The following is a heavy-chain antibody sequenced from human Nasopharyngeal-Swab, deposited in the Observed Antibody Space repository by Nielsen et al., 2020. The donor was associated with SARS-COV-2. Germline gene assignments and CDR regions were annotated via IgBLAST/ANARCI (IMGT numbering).Heavy chain of an antibody. J-gene: IGHJ5*02. V-gene: IGHV3-7*01. D-gene: IGHD2-15*01. CDR3: ARDNSGGTSVGFDP. CDR1: GFTFSSSW. Sequence: GGSLRLSCAASGFTFSSSWMNWVRQAPGKGLEWVANIKQDGSEKYYVDSVKGRFTISRDNAKNSLYLQMNSLRAEDTAVYYCARDNSGGTSVGFDPWGQGTLVTVSS. CDR2: IKQDGSEK.